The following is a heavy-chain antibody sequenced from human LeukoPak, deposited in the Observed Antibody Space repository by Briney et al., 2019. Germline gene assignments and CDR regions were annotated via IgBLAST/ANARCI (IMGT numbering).Heavy chain of an antibody. CDR2: IYYSGST. V-gene: IGHV4-30-4*01. CDR1: GGSFSSGDYY. Sequence: SETLSLTCTVSGGSFSSGDYYWSWIRQPPGKGLEWIGYIYYSGSTYYNPSLKSRVTISVDTSKNQFSLKLSSVTAADTAVYYCARDPRDMVRGVIIAAGFDYWGQGTLVTVSS. D-gene: IGHD3-10*01. CDR3: ARDPRDMVRGVIIAAGFDY. J-gene: IGHJ4*02.